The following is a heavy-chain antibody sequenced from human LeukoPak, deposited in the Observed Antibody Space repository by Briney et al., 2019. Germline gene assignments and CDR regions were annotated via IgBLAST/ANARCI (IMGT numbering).Heavy chain of an antibody. CDR2: IYSAGNT. CDR1: GFTVSSNY. Sequence: PGGSLRLSCVASGFTVSSNYMSWVRQAPGKGLEWVSVIYSAGNTYYADSVKGRFTISRHNSENTLYLHMNSLRVEDTAVYFCARAHSKGFVSSWDYWGQGTLVTVSS. J-gene: IGHJ4*02. V-gene: IGHV3-53*04. D-gene: IGHD6-13*01. CDR3: ARAHSKGFVSSWDY.